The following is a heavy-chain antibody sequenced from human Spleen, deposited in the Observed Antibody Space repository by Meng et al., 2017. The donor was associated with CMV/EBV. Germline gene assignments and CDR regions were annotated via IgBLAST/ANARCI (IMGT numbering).Heavy chain of an antibody. J-gene: IGHJ4*02. Sequence: RLGGVGGGRVKPGGSLRLSWAPSGLTLSSYSMNWVRQAPGKGLEWVSSISSSSSYIYYADSVKGRFTISRDNAKNSLYLQMNSLRAEDTAVYYCARDQPLTGTYYFDYWGQGTLVTVSS. V-gene: IGHV3-21*01. CDR3: ARDQPLTGTYYFDY. D-gene: IGHD1-20*01. CDR1: GLTLSSYS. CDR2: ISSSSSYI.